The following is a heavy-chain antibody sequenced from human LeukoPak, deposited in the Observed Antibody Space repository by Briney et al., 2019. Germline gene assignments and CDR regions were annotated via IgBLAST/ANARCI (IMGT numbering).Heavy chain of an antibody. D-gene: IGHD2-2*01. V-gene: IGHV1-18*01. CDR3: ARDCNSTSCYCY. Sequence: ASVKVSCKASGYTFTSYGISWVRQAPGQGLEWMGWISSYNGNTNYAQKLQGRVTMTTDTSTSPAYRELSSLRSDDPAVYYCARDCNSTSCYCYWGQRALVTVSS. CDR2: ISSYNGNT. CDR1: GYTFTSYG. J-gene: IGHJ4*02.